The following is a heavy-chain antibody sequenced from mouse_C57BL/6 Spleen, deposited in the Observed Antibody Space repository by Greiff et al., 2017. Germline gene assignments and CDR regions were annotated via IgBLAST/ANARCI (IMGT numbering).Heavy chain of an antibody. J-gene: IGHJ3*01. CDR1: GYTFTDYY. Sequence: VQLKQSGPVLVKPGASVKMSCKASGYTFTDYYMNWVKQSHGKSLEWIGVINPYNGGTSYNQKFKGKATLTVDESSSTAYMELNSLTSEDSAVYYCARNYYGSSWFAYWGQGTLVTVSA. V-gene: IGHV1-19*01. CDR2: INPYNGGT. D-gene: IGHD1-1*01. CDR3: ARNYYGSSWFAY.